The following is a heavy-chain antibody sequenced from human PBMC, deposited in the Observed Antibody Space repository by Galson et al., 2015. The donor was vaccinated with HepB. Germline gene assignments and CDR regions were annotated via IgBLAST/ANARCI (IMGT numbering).Heavy chain of an antibody. Sequence: GFTVTSNNMNWVRQAPGKGLEWVSLTNSGGFTYYADSVKGRFTISRDNSKNTLYLQMDSLRVDDTAMYYCARDPHYGDSWGQGTLVIVSS. CDR3: ARDPHYGDS. V-gene: IGHV3-53*01. CDR1: GFTVTSNN. CDR2: TNSGGFT. J-gene: IGHJ4*02.